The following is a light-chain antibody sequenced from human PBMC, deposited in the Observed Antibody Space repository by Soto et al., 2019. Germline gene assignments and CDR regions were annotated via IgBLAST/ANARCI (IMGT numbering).Light chain of an antibody. Sequence: QSALTQPASVSGSPGQSIAISCTGSSSDIGAYNYVSWYQHHPGKAPKLIIYDVTSRPSGVSSRFSGAKSGNAASLIISGLQPEDEADYFCASYTSTYVFGIGTKLTVL. CDR2: DVT. CDR1: SSDIGAYNY. V-gene: IGLV2-14*01. J-gene: IGLJ1*01. CDR3: ASYTSTYV.